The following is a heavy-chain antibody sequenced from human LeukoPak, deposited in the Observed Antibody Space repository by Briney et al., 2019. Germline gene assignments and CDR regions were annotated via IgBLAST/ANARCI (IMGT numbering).Heavy chain of an antibody. V-gene: IGHV3-74*01. CDR2: INSDGSST. CDR3: ARVSVLRYFDWPFDY. CDR1: GSTFSSYW. D-gene: IGHD3-9*01. J-gene: IGHJ4*02. Sequence: GGSLRLSCAASGSTFSSYWMHWVRQAPGKGLVWVSRINSDGSSTSYADSVKGRFTISRDNAKNTLYLQMNSLRAEDTAVYHCARVSVLRYFDWPFDYWGQGTLVTVSS.